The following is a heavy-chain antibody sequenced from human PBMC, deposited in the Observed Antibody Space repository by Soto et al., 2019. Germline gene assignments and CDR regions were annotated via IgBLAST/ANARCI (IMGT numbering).Heavy chain of an antibody. CDR2: IIPIFGTA. Sequence: QVQLVQSGAEVKKPGSSVKVSCKASGGTFSSYAISWVRQAPGQGLEWMGGIIPIFGTANYAQKFQGRVTITADKATSTAYMELRSLRSEDTAVYYSARGLRGMVRGVKTYYFDYLGQGTLVTVSS. J-gene: IGHJ4*02. D-gene: IGHD3-10*01. V-gene: IGHV1-69*06. CDR1: GGTFSSYA. CDR3: ARGLRGMVRGVKTYYFDY.